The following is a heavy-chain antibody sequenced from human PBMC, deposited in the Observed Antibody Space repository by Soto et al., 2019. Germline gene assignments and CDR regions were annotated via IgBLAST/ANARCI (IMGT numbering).Heavy chain of an antibody. V-gene: IGHV1-8*01. Sequence: ASVKVSCKASGYTFTNYDITWVRQATGQGLEWMGWMNPDSENTGSPQKFQGRVTMTVNTSKNTAYMELTSLRSEDTAVYYCTRAQFEFGSYFGLDVWGQGTTVTVSS. J-gene: IGHJ6*02. CDR2: MNPDSENT. CDR1: GYTFTNYD. CDR3: TRAQFEFGSYFGLDV. D-gene: IGHD3-10*01.